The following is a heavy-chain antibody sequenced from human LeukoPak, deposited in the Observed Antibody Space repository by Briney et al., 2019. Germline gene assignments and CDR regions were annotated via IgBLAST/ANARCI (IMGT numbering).Heavy chain of an antibody. CDR1: GFTFSSYG. V-gene: IGHV3-21*01. J-gene: IGHJ3*02. CDR3: ARDGAVVVTAMGAFDI. D-gene: IGHD2-21*02. CDR2: ISGSGSGT. Sequence: GGSLRLSCAASGFTFSSYGMNWVRQAPGKGLEWVSGISGSGSGTHYADSVKGRFTISRDNAKNSLYLQMNSLRAEDTAVYYCARDGAVVVTAMGAFDIWGQGTMVTVSS.